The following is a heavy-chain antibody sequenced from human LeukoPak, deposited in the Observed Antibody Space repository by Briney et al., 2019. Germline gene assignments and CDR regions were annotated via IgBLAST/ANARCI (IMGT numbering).Heavy chain of an antibody. CDR1: GGTFSSYA. CDR3: ARIGYYYGSGSYYSP. V-gene: IGHV1-69*05. D-gene: IGHD3-10*01. Sequence: SGKVSSKASGGTFSSYAISWVRQAPGQGLEWMGRIIPIFGTANYAQKFQGRVTITTDESTSTAYMELSSLRSEDTAVYYCARIGYYYGSGSYYSPWGQGPLVTVSS. CDR2: IIPIFGTA. J-gene: IGHJ5*02.